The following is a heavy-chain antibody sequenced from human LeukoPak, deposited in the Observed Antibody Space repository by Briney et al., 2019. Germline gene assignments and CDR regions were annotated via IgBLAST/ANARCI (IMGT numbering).Heavy chain of an antibody. D-gene: IGHD3-10*01. J-gene: IGHJ5*02. CDR3: ARHVYGSGSQKVVGFDP. CDR2: IYTSGST. CDR1: GDSISSYY. Sequence: SETLSLTCTVSGDSISSYYWSWIRQPPGKGLEWIGYIYTSGSTNYNPSLKSRVTISVDTSKNQFSLKLSSVTAADTAVYYCARHVYGSGSQKVVGFDPWGQGTLVTVSS. V-gene: IGHV4-4*09.